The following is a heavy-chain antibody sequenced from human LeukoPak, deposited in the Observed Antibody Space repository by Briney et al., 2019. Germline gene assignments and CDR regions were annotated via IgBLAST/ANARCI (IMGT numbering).Heavy chain of an antibody. J-gene: IGHJ4*02. CDR2: IKQDGSEK. V-gene: IGHV3-7*03. CDR1: GFTFSSYW. D-gene: IGHD3-3*01. CDR3: AKDAATKYDFWSGPTYFVDY. Sequence: GGSLRLSCAASGFTFSSYWMSWVRQAPGKGLEWVANIKQDGSEKYYVDSVKGRFTISRDNSKNTLYLQMNSLRAEDTAVYYCAKDAATKYDFWSGPTYFVDYSGQGNLVTVSS.